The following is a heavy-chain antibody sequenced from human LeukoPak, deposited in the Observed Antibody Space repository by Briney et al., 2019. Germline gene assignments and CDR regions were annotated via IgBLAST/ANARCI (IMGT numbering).Heavy chain of an antibody. CDR3: ARGGDSGSHDY. Sequence: GGSLRLSCAASGFTFSSYEMNWVRQAPGKGLEWVSYISSSGSTIYYADSVKGRFTISRDNAKNSLYLQMNSLRAGDTAVYYCARGGDSGSHDYWGQGTLVTVSS. V-gene: IGHV3-48*03. J-gene: IGHJ4*02. CDR2: ISSSGSTI. D-gene: IGHD1-26*01. CDR1: GFTFSSYE.